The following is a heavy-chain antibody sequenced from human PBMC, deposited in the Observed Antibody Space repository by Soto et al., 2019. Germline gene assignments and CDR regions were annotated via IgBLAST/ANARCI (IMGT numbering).Heavy chain of an antibody. J-gene: IGHJ6*02. CDR1: GFTFSSYA. Sequence: GGSLRLSCAASGFTFSSYAMHWVRQAPGKGLEWVAVISYDGSNKYYADSVKGRFTISRDNSKNTLYLQMNSLRAEDTAVYYCARDSGYGSGSYYTDYYYGMDVWGQGTTVTVSS. V-gene: IGHV3-30-3*01. CDR2: ISYDGSNK. D-gene: IGHD3-10*01. CDR3: ARDSGYGSGSYYTDYYYGMDV.